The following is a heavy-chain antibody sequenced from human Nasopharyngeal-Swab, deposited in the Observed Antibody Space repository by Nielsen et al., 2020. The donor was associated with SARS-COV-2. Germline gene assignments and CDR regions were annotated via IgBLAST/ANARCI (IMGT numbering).Heavy chain of an antibody. Sequence: GESLRLSCAASGFTFSTYAMSWVRQAPGKGLEWVSTISGSGGSTYYADSVKGRFTISRDNSKNTLYLQMNSLRAEDTAMYDCAKLPSRIAVAGTSYFDYWGRGTLVAVSS. CDR1: GFTFSTYA. D-gene: IGHD6-19*01. V-gene: IGHV3-23*01. CDR3: AKLPSRIAVAGTSYFDY. J-gene: IGHJ4*02. CDR2: ISGSGGST.